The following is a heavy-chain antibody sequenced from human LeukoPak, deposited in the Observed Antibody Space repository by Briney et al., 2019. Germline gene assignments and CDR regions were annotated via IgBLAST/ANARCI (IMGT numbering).Heavy chain of an antibody. CDR1: GGSISSSSYY. V-gene: IGHV4-39*02. D-gene: IGHD3-10*01. Sequence: PSETLSLTCTVSGGSISSSSYYWGWIRQPPGKGLEWIGSIHHSGSTYYNPSLKSRVTISVDTSKNHFSLKLRSVTAADTAVYSCARMSVVYGSGSFYKGYYFDYWGQGTLVTVSS. CDR3: ARMSVVYGSGSFYKGYYFDY. CDR2: IHHSGST. J-gene: IGHJ4*02.